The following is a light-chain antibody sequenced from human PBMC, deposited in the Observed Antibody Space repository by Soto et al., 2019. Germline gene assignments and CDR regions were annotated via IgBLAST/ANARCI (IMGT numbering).Light chain of an antibody. Sequence: EIGLTQSPATLSLSTGERATLSCRASQSVGTFFAWYQQKPGQAPRLLIYDASNRATGIPPRFSGSGSGTDFTLTISRLEPEDFAVYYCQQYGSSPSWTFGQGTKVDI. CDR2: DAS. CDR1: QSVGTF. CDR3: QQYGSSPSWT. V-gene: IGKV3-20*01. J-gene: IGKJ1*01.